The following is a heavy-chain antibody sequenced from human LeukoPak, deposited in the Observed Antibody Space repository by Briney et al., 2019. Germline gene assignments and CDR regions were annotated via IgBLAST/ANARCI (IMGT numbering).Heavy chain of an antibody. Sequence: ASVKVSCKAYGYNFATSGIGWVRQAPGQGLEWMGWISAYNGNTNYAQKLQGRVTMTTDTSTSTAYMELRSLRSDDTAVYYCARENQSIVVAPITDYWGQGTLVTVSS. CDR1: GYNFATSG. D-gene: IGHD3-22*01. CDR3: ARENQSIVVAPITDY. J-gene: IGHJ4*02. V-gene: IGHV1-18*01. CDR2: ISAYNGNT.